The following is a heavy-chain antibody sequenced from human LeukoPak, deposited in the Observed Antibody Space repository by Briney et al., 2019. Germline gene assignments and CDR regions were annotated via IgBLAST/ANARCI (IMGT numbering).Heavy chain of an antibody. J-gene: IGHJ4*02. CDR3: ARDLYCSGGSCYMDKHIVGATGRDY. Sequence: ASVKVSCKAYGYRFRDHYIHWVRQAPGQGLEWMGIINPSGGSTSYAQKFQGRVTMTRDTSTSTVYMELSSLRSEDTAVYYCARDLYCSGGSCYMDKHIVGATGRDYWGQGTLVTVSS. V-gene: IGHV1-46*01. D-gene: IGHD2-15*01. CDR1: GYRFRDHY. CDR2: INPSGGST.